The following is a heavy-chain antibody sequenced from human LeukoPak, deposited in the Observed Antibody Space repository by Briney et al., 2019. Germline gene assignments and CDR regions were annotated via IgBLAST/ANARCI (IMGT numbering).Heavy chain of an antibody. D-gene: IGHD3-3*01. CDR2: INGSGGST. CDR3: ARNVLRFLEWPHPGDAFDI. Sequence: GGSLRLSFAASGFPFSSYAMSWVRPAPGKGLEWDSAINGSGGSTYYADSVKGRFTISRDNSKNTLYLQMNSLRAEDTAVYYCARNVLRFLEWPHPGDAFDIWGQGTMVTVSS. J-gene: IGHJ3*02. V-gene: IGHV3-23*01. CDR1: GFPFSSYA.